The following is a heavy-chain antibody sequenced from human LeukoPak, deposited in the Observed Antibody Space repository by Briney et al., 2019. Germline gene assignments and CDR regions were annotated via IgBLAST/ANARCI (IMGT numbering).Heavy chain of an antibody. V-gene: IGHV4-61*02. CDR1: GGSISSGGYY. D-gene: IGHD3/OR15-3a*01. J-gene: IGHJ3*02. CDR3: VRVDSDWTYDAFDI. CDR2: IYTSGST. Sequence: SETLSLTCTVSGGSISSGGYYWSWIRQPPGKGLEWIGRIYTSGSTNYNPSLKSRVTISVDTSKNQFSLKLSSVTAADTAVYYCVRVDSDWTYDAFDIWGQGTMVTVSS.